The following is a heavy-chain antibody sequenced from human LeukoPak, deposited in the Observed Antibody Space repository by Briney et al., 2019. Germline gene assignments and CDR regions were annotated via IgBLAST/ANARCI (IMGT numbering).Heavy chain of an antibody. V-gene: IGHV4-59*01. CDR2: IYRSGST. J-gene: IGHJ1*01. CDR1: GGSISTYY. CDR3: ARGGAARLHFQN. Sequence: SETLSLTCAVSGGSISTYYWNWIRQPPGKGLEWIGYIYRSGSTNYNPSLQSRVTISVDTSKNQFSLNLNSVTAADTAVYYCARGGAARLHFQNWGQGTLVTVSS. D-gene: IGHD6-6*01.